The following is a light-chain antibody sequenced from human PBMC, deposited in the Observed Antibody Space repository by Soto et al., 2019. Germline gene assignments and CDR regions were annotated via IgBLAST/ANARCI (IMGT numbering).Light chain of an antibody. CDR3: QQYSGSFT. J-gene: IGKJ3*01. V-gene: IGKV3-20*01. CDR2: AAS. CDR1: QSVSNTN. Sequence: EIVLTQSPGTLSLSPGERATLSCRASQSVSNTNLVWYQQKAGQAPTLLIYAASNRATGIPDRFSGSGSGTDFTLTISRLEPEDFVVYYCQQYSGSFTFGPGTKVEIK.